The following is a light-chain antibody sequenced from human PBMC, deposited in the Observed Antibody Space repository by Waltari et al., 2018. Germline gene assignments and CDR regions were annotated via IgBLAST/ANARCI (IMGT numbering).Light chain of an antibody. Sequence: QSALTPPASVSGSPGQSITISCTGTSSAVGGYNYVSWYQQHPGKAPKLMIYDVSNRPSGVSNRFSGSKSGNTASLTISGLQAEDEADYYCSSYTSSSTLWVFGGGTKLTVL. J-gene: IGLJ3*02. CDR1: SSAVGGYNY. CDR2: DVS. CDR3: SSYTSSSTLWV. V-gene: IGLV2-14*03.